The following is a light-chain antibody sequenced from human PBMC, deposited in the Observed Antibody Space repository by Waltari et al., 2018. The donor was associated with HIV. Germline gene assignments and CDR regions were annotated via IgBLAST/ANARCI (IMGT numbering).Light chain of an antibody. J-gene: IGLJ1*01. Sequence: QPALTQPASVSGSPGQSITISCSGPSIYISGFSQFSWFKHHPGKAPTLTMFDVSIRPSGLANRFPGSKSGITASLTISGLQTEDEADYYCSSYTSYSRLVFGTGTKVTV. CDR2: DVS. CDR1: SIYISGFSQ. V-gene: IGLV2-14*01. CDR3: SSYTSYSRLV.